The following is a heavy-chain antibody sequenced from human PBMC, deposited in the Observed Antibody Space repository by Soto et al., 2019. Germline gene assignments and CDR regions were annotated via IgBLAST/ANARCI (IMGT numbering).Heavy chain of an antibody. J-gene: IGHJ6*03. CDR2: IYYSGST. CDR3: ARSVTPPAYYYYYYMEV. Sequence: PSETLSLTCTVSGGSISSSSYYWGWIRQPPGKGLEWIGSIYYSGSTYYNPSLKSRVTISVDTSKNQFSLKLSSVTAADTAVYYCARSVTPPAYYYYYYMEVWGKGTTVTVSS. V-gene: IGHV4-39*01. D-gene: IGHD4-4*01. CDR1: GGSISSSSYY.